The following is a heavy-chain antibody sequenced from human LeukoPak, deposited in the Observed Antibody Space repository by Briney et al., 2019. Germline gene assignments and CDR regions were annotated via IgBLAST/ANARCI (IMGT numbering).Heavy chain of an antibody. CDR2: ISGSSGLT. J-gene: IGHJ4*02. CDR1: GFTFSNHA. Sequence: PGGSLRLSCAASGFTFSNHAMSWVRQAPGRGLEWVSAISGSSGLTYYADSVKGRFTISRDNSKNTLFLQMNSLRVEDTAVYYCARRGESTTYGDYRFDYWGQGTLVTVFS. V-gene: IGHV3-23*01. CDR3: ARRGESTTYGDYRFDY. D-gene: IGHD4-17*01.